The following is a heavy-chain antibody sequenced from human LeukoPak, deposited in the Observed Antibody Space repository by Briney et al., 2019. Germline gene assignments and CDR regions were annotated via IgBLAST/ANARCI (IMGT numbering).Heavy chain of an antibody. Sequence: GGSLRLSCAASGFTFSSYDMSWVRQAPGKGLEWVSAISGSGGSTYYADSVKGRFTISRDNSKNTLYLQMNSLRAEDTAVYYCAKGSNTNYGYNNWFDPWGQGTLVTVSS. J-gene: IGHJ5*02. CDR3: AKGSNTNYGYNNWFDP. CDR1: GFTFSSYD. D-gene: IGHD5-18*01. V-gene: IGHV3-23*01. CDR2: ISGSGGST.